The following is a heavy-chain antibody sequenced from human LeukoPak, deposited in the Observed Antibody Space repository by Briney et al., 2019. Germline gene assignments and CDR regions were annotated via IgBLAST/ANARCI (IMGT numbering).Heavy chain of an antibody. V-gene: IGHV1-2*02. CDR3: ARQGYCRGGSCYGLDY. CDR2: INPNSGGT. J-gene: IGHJ4*02. D-gene: IGHD2-15*01. CDR1: GYTFTGHY. Sequence: ASVKVSCKASGYTFTGHYMHWVRQAPGQGLEWMGWINPNSGGTNFAQKSQGRVTMTRDTSINTAYMELSRLRSDDTAVYYCARQGYCRGGSCYGLDYWGQGTLVTVSS.